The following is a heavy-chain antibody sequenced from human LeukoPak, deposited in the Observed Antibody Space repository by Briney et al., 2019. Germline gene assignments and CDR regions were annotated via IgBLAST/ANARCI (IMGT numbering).Heavy chain of an antibody. J-gene: IGHJ4*02. CDR1: GGSLSRGGYY. V-gene: IGHV4-31*03. Sequence: PSQTLSLTCTVSGGSLSRGGYYWSWIRPHPGKGLEWIGYIYYSGRTYYNPPLKSRVTISVDTSKNQFSLKLSSVTAADTAVYYCARDAEVDTAMVYGLYGSGISRAFDYWGQGTLVTVSS. D-gene: IGHD5-18*01. CDR2: IYYSGRT. CDR3: ARDAEVDTAMVYGLYGSGISRAFDY.